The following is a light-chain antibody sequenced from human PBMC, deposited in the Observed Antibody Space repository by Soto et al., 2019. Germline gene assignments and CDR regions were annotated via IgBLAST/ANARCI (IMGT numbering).Light chain of an antibody. V-gene: IGKV3-15*01. J-gene: IGKJ5*01. Sequence: EIVMTQSPATLSVSPGGRATLSFRASQSISDTLAWYQQKPGQAPRLLIYGASKRATGFPARFSGSGSGTDFTLTISSLEPEDFAVYYCQQRRSWQVTFCKGTRLEIK. CDR3: QQRRSWQVT. CDR1: QSISDT. CDR2: GAS.